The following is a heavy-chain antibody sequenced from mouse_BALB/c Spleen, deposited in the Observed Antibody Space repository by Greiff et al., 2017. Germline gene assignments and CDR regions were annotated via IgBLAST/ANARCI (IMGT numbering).Heavy chain of an antibody. CDR1: GFAFSSYD. D-gene: IGHD1-1*01. CDR3: ARHTGAYYAMEY. CDR2: ISSGGGST. J-gene: IGHJ4*01. Sequence: EVQGVESGGGLVKPGGSLKLSCAASGFAFSSYDMSWVRQTPEKRLEWVAYISSGGGSTYYPDTVKGRFTISRDNAKNTLYLQMSSLKSEDTAMFDCARHTGAYYAMEYWGQGTSVTVSS. V-gene: IGHV5-12-1*01.